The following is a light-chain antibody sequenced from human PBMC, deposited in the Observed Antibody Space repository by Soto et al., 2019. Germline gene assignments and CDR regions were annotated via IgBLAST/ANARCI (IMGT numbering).Light chain of an antibody. V-gene: IGLV2-14*01. CDR1: SSDVGGYNY. CDR3: SSYTSSSTYV. J-gene: IGLJ1*01. Sequence: QSALTQPASVSGSPGQSITISCTGTSSDVGGYNYVSWYQQHPGKAPKLMIYEVSYRPSGVSNRFSGSKSGNTASLTISGFQAEDEADYYCSSYTSSSTYVFGTGTKLTVL. CDR2: EVS.